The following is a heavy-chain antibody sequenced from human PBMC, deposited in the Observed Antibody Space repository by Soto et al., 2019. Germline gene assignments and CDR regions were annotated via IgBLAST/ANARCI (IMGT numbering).Heavy chain of an antibody. CDR2: IYYSGST. CDR1: GGSISSSSYY. Sequence: SETLSLTCTVSGGSISSSSYYWGWIRQPPGKGLEWIGYIYYSGSTYYNPSLKSRVTISVDTSKNQFSLKLSSVTAADTAVYYCASSQPQYDILTGYYWDDAFDIWGQGTMVTV. D-gene: IGHD3-9*01. CDR3: ASSQPQYDILTGYYWDDAFDI. J-gene: IGHJ3*02. V-gene: IGHV4-39*07.